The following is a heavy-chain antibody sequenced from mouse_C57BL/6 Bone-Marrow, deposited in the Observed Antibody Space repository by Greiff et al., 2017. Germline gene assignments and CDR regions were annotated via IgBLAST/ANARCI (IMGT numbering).Heavy chain of an antibody. CDR1: GYTFTSYW. J-gene: IGHJ4*01. V-gene: IGHV1-74*01. CDR2: IHPSDSGT. CDR3: ARCRSNWAMDY. D-gene: IGHD2-5*01. Sequence: QVQLQQPGAELVKPGASVKVSCKASGYTFTSYWMHWVKQRPGQGLEWIGRIHPSDSGTNYNQKFKGKATLTVDKSTSPSYMQLSSFTSEDSAVYFCARCRSNWAMDYWGQGTSVTVSS.